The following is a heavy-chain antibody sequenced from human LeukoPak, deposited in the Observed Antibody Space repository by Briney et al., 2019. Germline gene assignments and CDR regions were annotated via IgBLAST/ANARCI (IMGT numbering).Heavy chain of an antibody. D-gene: IGHD4-17*01. CDR3: ARAVTTDY. V-gene: IGHV3-48*03. CDR2: ISNSGTAI. CDR1: GFTFSSCE. J-gene: IGHJ4*02. Sequence: GGSLRLSCAASGFTFSSCEMNWVRQAPGKGLEWVSYISNSGTAIYYADSVKGRFTISRDHAKSSLYLQMNSLRAEDTAVYYCARAVTTDYWGQGTLVTVSS.